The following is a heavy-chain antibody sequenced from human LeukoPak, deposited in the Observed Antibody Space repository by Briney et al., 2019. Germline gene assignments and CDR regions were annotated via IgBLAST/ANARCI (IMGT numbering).Heavy chain of an antibody. CDR2: INPNSGAT. Sequence: ASVKVSCKASGYTFTGYYMHWVRQAPGQGLEWMGWINPNSGATSYAQKFQGRVTMTRDTSISTAYMTRDTSISTAYMELSRLTSDDTAVYYCVRDATTYCGGDCYQDYWGQGTLVTVSS. CDR1: GYTFTGYY. V-gene: IGHV1-2*02. D-gene: IGHD2-21*02. J-gene: IGHJ4*02. CDR3: VRDATTYCGGDCYQDY.